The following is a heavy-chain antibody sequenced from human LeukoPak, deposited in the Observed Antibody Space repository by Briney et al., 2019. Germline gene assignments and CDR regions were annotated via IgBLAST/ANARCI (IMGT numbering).Heavy chain of an antibody. Sequence: GGSLRLSCSASGFTVSKNYMLWVRPAPGKKLEWVSDIYSDGTTFYADSVKGRFTISRDNSKNTLYLQMNSLRAEDTAGYHCARYDFMLISYFDLWGRGALVTVSS. V-gene: IGHV3-53*01. CDR1: GFTVSKNY. D-gene: IGHD3-3*01. J-gene: IGHJ2*01. CDR2: IYSDGTT. CDR3: ARYDFMLISYFDL.